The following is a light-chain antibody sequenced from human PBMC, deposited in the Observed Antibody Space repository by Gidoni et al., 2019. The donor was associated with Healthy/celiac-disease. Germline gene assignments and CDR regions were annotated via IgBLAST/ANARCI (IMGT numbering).Light chain of an antibody. CDR2: AAS. J-gene: IGKJ1*01. CDR1: QSISSY. V-gene: IGKV1-39*01. CDR3: QQSYSTPPT. Sequence: DIQMTQSPPSLSAPVGDRVTITCRASQSISSYLNWYQQKPGKAPKLLIYAASSLQSGVPSRFSGSGSGTDFTLTISSLQPEDFATYYCQQSYSTPPTFGQGTKVEIK.